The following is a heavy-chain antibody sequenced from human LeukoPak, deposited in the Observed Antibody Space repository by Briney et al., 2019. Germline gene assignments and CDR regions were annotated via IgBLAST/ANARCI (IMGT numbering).Heavy chain of an antibody. CDR3: TTAPTRGWLPFFDY. CDR1: GFTFSSYA. Sequence: AGGSLRLSCAASGFTFSSYAMSWVRQAPGKGLEWVSAISGSGGSTYYADSVKGRFTISRDNSKNTLYLQMNSLRAEDTAVYFCTTAPTRGWLPFFDYWGQGTLVTVSS. V-gene: IGHV3-23*01. J-gene: IGHJ4*02. CDR2: ISGSGGST. D-gene: IGHD5-24*01.